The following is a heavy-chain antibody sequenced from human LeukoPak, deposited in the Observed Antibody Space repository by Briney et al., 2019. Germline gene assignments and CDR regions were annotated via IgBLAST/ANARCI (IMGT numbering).Heavy chain of an antibody. CDR3: ARRSWSGYYTQGFDP. V-gene: IGHV4-39*01. D-gene: IGHD3-3*01. J-gene: IGHJ5*02. CDR2: IYYSGST. CDR1: GGSISSSSYY. Sequence: PSETLSLTCTVSGGSISSSSYYRGWIRQPPGKGLEWIGSIYYSGSTYYNPSLKSRVTISVDTSKNQFSLKLSSVTAADTAVYYCARRSWSGYYTQGFDPWGQGTLVTVSS.